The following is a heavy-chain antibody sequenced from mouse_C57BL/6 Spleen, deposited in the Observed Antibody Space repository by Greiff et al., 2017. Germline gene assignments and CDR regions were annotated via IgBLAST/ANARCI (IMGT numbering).Heavy chain of an antibody. CDR3: ARRSTTVVARYFDY. CDR1: GFTFSSYG. D-gene: IGHD1-1*01. J-gene: IGHJ2*01. CDR2: ISSGGSYT. V-gene: IGHV5-6*02. Sequence: EVMLVESGGDLVKPGGSLKLSCAASGFTFSSYGMSWVRQTPDKRLEWVATISSGGSYTYYPDSVKGRFTISRDNAKNTLYLQMSSLKSEDTAMYYCARRSTTVVARYFDYWGQGTTLTVSS.